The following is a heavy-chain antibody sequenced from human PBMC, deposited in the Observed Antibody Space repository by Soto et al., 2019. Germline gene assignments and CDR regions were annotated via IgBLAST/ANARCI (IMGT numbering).Heavy chain of an antibody. CDR1: GFTFGDYA. V-gene: IGHV3-49*03. CDR2: IRSKAYGGTT. J-gene: IGHJ6*03. D-gene: IGHD3-16*01. Sequence: GGSLRLSCTASGFTFGDYAMSWFRQAPGKGLEWVGFIRSKAYGGTTEYAASVKGRFTISRDDSKSIAYLQMNSLKTEDTAVYYCTRVGEPQIKPDYYYYYMDVWGKGTTVTVSS. CDR3: TRVGEPQIKPDYYYYYMDV.